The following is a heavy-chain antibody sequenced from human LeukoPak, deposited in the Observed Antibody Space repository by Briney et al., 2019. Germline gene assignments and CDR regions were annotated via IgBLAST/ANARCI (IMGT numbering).Heavy chain of an antibody. CDR1: GFTFNAYN. Sequence: VASVKVSCKASGFTFNAYNIHWVRQAPGQGLEWMGWINPKSGGANYAQKFQGRVTMTWDTSISTAYMELSRLRSDDTAVYYCARDSSGWGIDYWGQGTLVTVSS. V-gene: IGHV1-2*02. D-gene: IGHD6-19*01. CDR2: INPKSGGA. J-gene: IGHJ4*02. CDR3: ARDSSGWGIDY.